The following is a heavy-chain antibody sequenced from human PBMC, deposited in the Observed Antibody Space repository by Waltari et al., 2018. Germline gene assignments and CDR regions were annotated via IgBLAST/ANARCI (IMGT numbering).Heavy chain of an antibody. CDR1: GFTFIIYA. CDR3: VRPDYDILGFDP. Sequence: QVQLVESGGGVVQPGRSLRLSCAASGFTFIIYAMHWVRQAPGKGLEWVAVISYDGSNKYYADSVKGRFTISRDNSKNTLYLQMNSLRAEDTAVYYCVRPDYDILGFDPWGQGTLVTVSS. D-gene: IGHD3-9*01. J-gene: IGHJ5*02. CDR2: ISYDGSNK. V-gene: IGHV3-30*01.